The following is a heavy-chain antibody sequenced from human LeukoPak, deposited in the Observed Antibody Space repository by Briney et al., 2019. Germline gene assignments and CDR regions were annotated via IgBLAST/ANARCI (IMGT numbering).Heavy chain of an antibody. Sequence: SQTLSLTCTVSGGSISSGDYYWSWIRQPPGKGLEWIGSIYYSGSTNYNPSLKSRVTISVDTSKNQFSLKLSSVTAADTAVYYCARTFSHSSSWYGEGCFDYWGQGTLVTVSS. J-gene: IGHJ4*02. CDR3: ARTFSHSSSWYGEGCFDY. CDR1: GGSISSGDYY. CDR2: IYYSGST. V-gene: IGHV4-39*01. D-gene: IGHD6-13*01.